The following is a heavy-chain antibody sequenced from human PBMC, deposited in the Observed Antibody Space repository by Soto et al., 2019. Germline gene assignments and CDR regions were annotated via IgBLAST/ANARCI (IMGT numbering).Heavy chain of an antibody. CDR2: IYYSGST. CDR3: ARGTAYGGYLSYYYYYGMDV. Sequence: SETLSLTCTVSGGSISSYYWSWIRQPPGKGLEWIGYIYYSGSTNYNPSLKSRVTISVDTSKNQFSLKLSSVTAADTAVYYCARGTAYGGYLSYYYYYGMDVWVQGTTVTVSS. D-gene: IGHD5-12*01. J-gene: IGHJ6*02. CDR1: GGSISSYY. V-gene: IGHV4-59*01.